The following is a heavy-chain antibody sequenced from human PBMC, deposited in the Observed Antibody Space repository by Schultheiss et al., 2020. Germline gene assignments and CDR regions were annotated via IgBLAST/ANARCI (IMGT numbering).Heavy chain of an antibody. D-gene: IGHD2-2*01. CDR3: AKDQGDIVVVPAATAWYYYGMDV. J-gene: IGHJ6*02. V-gene: IGHV3-73*01. Sequence: GGSLRLSCAASGFTFSSYGMHWVRQASGKGLEWVGRIRSKANSYATAYAASVKGRFTISRDNSKNTLYLQMNSLRAEDTAVYYCAKDQGDIVVVPAATAWYYYGMDVWGQGTTVTVSS. CDR1: GFTFSSYG. CDR2: IRSKANSYAT.